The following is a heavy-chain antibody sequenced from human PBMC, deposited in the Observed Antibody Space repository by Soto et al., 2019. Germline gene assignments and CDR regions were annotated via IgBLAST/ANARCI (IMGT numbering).Heavy chain of an antibody. J-gene: IGHJ6*02. Sequence: ASVKVSCKASGYTFTGYYMHSVRQAPGQGLEWMGWINPNSGGTNYAQKFQGWVTMTRDTSISTAYMELSRLRSDDTAVYYCARDRHLLWFGEYYYGMDVWGQGTTVTVSS. V-gene: IGHV1-2*04. CDR3: ARDRHLLWFGEYYYGMDV. D-gene: IGHD3-10*01. CDR2: INPNSGGT. CDR1: GYTFTGYY.